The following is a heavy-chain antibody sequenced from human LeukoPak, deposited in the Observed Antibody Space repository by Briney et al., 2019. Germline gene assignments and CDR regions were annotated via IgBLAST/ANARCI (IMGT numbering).Heavy chain of an antibody. V-gene: IGHV1-18*01. CDR3: AVNTYGSGSYSNDY. D-gene: IGHD3-10*01. CDR2: ISAYNGNT. Sequence: GASVKVSCKASGYTFTGYAISWVRQAPGQGLEWMGWISAYNGNTNYAQKLQGRVTMTTDTSTSTAYMELRSLRSDDTAVYYCAVNTYGSGSYSNDYWGQGTLVTVSS. J-gene: IGHJ4*02. CDR1: GYTFTGYA.